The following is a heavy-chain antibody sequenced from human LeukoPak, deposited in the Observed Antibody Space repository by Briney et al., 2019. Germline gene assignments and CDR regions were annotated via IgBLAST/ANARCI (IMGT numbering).Heavy chain of an antibody. D-gene: IGHD3-10*01. J-gene: IGHJ4*02. V-gene: IGHV3-7*01. CDR3: TRTIRGY. CDR1: GFTFSNYW. CDR2: IKEDGSEK. Sequence: GGSLRLSCAASGFTFSNYWMSWVRQAPGKGLEWVANIKEDGSEKYYVDSVKGRFTISRDNAKNSLYLQMNSLRAEDAAVYYCTRTIRGYWGQGTLVTVSS.